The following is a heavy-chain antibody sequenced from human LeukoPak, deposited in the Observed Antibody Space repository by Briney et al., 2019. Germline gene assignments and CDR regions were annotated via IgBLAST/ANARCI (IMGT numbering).Heavy chain of an antibody. V-gene: IGHV3-15*01. CDR3: TTEDYGSGSYYIDP. Sequence: GGSLRLSCAASGFTFSNAWMSWVRQAPGKGLEWVGRIKSKTDGGTTDYAAPVKGRFTTSRDDSKNTLYLQMNSLKTEDTAVYYRTTEDYGSGSYYIDPWGQGTLVTVSS. J-gene: IGHJ5*02. CDR2: IKSKTDGGTT. D-gene: IGHD3-10*01. CDR1: GFTFSNAW.